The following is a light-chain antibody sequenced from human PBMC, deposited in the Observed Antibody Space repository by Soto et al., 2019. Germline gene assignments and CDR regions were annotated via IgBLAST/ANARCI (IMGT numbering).Light chain of an antibody. CDR1: QSVSTN. J-gene: IGKJ4*01. CDR2: RAS. Sequence: EMVMTQSPATLSVSQGERATLSCRASQSVSTNLAWYQQNPGQAPRLLISRASTRATGIPARFSGSGSGTKFTLTISSLQSEDFAVYYCQQFNNWPLTFGGGTKVDIK. CDR3: QQFNNWPLT. V-gene: IGKV3-15*01.